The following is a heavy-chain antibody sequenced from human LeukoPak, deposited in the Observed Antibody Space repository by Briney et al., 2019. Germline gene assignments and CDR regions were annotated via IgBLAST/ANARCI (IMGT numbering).Heavy chain of an antibody. D-gene: IGHD2-2*01. V-gene: IGHV4-34*01. CDR2: INHSGST. CDR3: ARTTEDCSSTSCYQYWFDP. Sequence: SETLSLTCAVYGGSFSGYYWSWIRQPPGKGLEWIGEINHSGSTNYNPSLKSRVTISVDTSKNQFSLKVRSATAADTAVYYCARTTEDCSSTSCYQYWFDPWGQGTLVTVSS. J-gene: IGHJ5*02. CDR1: GGSFSGYY.